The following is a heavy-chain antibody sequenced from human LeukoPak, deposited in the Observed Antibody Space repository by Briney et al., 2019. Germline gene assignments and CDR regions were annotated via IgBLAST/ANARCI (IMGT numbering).Heavy chain of an antibody. CDR1: GYTFTSYD. Sequence: WASVTVSCTASGYTFTSYDINWVRQATGQGLEWMGWMNPNSGNTGYAQKFQGRVTMTRNTSISTAYMELSSLRSEDTAVYYCARGKRITIFGVVILRPKTYNWFDPWGQGTLVTVSS. J-gene: IGHJ5*02. V-gene: IGHV1-8*01. CDR3: ARGKRITIFGVVILRPKTYNWFDP. CDR2: MNPNSGNT. D-gene: IGHD3-3*01.